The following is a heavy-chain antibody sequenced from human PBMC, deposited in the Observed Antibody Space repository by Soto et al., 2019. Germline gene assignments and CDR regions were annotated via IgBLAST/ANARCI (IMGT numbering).Heavy chain of an antibody. V-gene: IGHV4-4*02. CDR1: GGSISRMNW. D-gene: IGHD6-13*01. J-gene: IGHJ5*02. CDR2: IHHSGST. CDR3: ARPNVAAAPVNWFDP. Sequence: QVQLQESGPGLVMPSGTLSLTCAVYGGSISRMNWWSWVCQPPGKRLEWIGEIHHSGSTSYNPSLQSRVTISIDKSKNQFSLKLSSVTAADTAVYYCARPNVAAAPVNWFDPWGQGTLVTVSS.